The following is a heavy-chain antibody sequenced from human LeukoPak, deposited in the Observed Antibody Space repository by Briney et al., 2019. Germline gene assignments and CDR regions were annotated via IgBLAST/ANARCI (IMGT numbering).Heavy chain of an antibody. CDR1: GFTVSSNY. D-gene: IGHD6-19*01. CDR3: ARDLSSRGWPGGWFDP. Sequence: GGSLRLSCAASGFTVSSNYMSWVRQAPGKGLEWVSVIYSGGSTYYADSVKGRFTISRDNSKNTLYLQMNSLRAEDTAVYYCARDLSSRGWPGGWFDPWGQGTLVTVSS. V-gene: IGHV3-53*01. J-gene: IGHJ5*02. CDR2: IYSGGST.